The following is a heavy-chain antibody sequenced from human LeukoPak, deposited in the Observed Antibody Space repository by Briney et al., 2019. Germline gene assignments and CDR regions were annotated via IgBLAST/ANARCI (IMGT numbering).Heavy chain of an antibody. Sequence: GASVKVSCKASGYTFTGYYMHWVRQAPGQGLEWMGWINPNSGGTNYAQKFQGKVTMTRDTSISTAYMELSRLRSDDTAVYYCTRARDIIWFDPWGQGTLVTVSS. CDR3: TRARDIIWFDP. J-gene: IGHJ5*02. V-gene: IGHV1-2*02. CDR2: INPNSGGT. D-gene: IGHD2-15*01. CDR1: GYTFTGYY.